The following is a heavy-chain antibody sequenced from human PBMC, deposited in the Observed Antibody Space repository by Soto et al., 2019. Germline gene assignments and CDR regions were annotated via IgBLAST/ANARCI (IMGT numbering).Heavy chain of an antibody. CDR2: ISYDGSNK. D-gene: IGHD3-3*01. V-gene: IGHV3-30*18. J-gene: IGHJ6*02. CDR3: AKAGVTTTSYGMDV. CDR1: GFTFSSYG. Sequence: QVQLVESGGGLVKPGGSLRLSCAASGFTFSSYGMHWVRQAPGKGLEWVAVISYDGSNKYYADSVKGRFTISRDNSKNTLYLQMNSLRAEDTAVYYCAKAGVTTTSYGMDVWGQGTTVTVSS.